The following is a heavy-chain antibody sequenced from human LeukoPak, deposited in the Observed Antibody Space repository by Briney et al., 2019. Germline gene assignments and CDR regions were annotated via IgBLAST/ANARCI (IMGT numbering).Heavy chain of an antibody. Sequence: SQTLSLTCTVSGGSISSSTYYWGWIRQPPGKGLEWIGSFFYSGSTYYNPSLKSRLTMSVDTSNNQFSLKLMSVTAADTAVYYCASGTSTYYELYFWGQGTLVTVSS. CDR1: GGSISSSTYY. V-gene: IGHV4-39*01. D-gene: IGHD3-3*01. CDR3: ASGTSTYYELYF. J-gene: IGHJ4*02. CDR2: FFYSGST.